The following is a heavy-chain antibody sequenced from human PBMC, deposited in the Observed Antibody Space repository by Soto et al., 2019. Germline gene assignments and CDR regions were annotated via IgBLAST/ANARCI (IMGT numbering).Heavy chain of an antibody. Sequence: PGESLKISCKGSGYSFTSYWISWVRQMPGKGLEWMGRIDPSDSYTNYSPSFQGHVTISADKSISTAYLQWSSLKASDTATYYCARHGRIVVVTEDAFDIWGQGTMVTVSS. D-gene: IGHD2-21*02. CDR2: IDPSDSYT. CDR1: GYSFTSYW. J-gene: IGHJ3*02. CDR3: ARHGRIVVVTEDAFDI. V-gene: IGHV5-10-1*01.